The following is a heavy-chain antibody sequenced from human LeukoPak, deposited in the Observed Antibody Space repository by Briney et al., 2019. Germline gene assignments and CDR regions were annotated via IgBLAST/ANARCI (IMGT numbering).Heavy chain of an antibody. V-gene: IGHV4-59*01. J-gene: IGHJ6*03. Sequence: SETLSLTCTVSGGSISSYYWSWIRQPPGKGLEGIGDIYYSGSTNYKSSLKSRVTISVDTSKNQFSLKLSSVTAADTAVYYCARTTEGGYSYGYFYYYYMDVWGKGATVTISS. CDR1: GGSISSYY. CDR3: ARTTEGGYSYGYFYYYYMDV. D-gene: IGHD5-18*01. CDR2: IYYSGST.